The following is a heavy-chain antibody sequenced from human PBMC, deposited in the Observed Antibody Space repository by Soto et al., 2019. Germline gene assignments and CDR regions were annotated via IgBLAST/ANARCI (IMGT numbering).Heavy chain of an antibody. J-gene: IGHJ4*02. CDR1: GGSISSYY. CDR3: ARENGYSFAYES. CDR2: IYYSGSI. V-gene: IGHV4-59*01. D-gene: IGHD5-18*01. Sequence: QVQLQESGPGLVKPSETLSLTCTVSGGSISSYYWTWIRQPPGKGLEWLGYIYYSGSINYNPSLMSRVTISGDTSKNQFSLKLNSVTAADTAVYYCARENGYSFAYESWGQGTLVTVSS.